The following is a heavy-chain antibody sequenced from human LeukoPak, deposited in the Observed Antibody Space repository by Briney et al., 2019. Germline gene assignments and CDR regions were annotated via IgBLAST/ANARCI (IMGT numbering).Heavy chain of an antibody. J-gene: IGHJ1*01. CDR2: IYWDASRT. V-gene: IGHV3-43*01. Sequence: GGSLRLSCAASGFRFDDYTMHWVRQAPGKGLEWVSLIYWDASRTHYADSVKGRFTISRDNTKNSLYLQMNSLKTEDTALYYCAQGSGYLQHWGQGTLVTVSS. CDR1: GFRFDDYT. D-gene: IGHD3-10*01. CDR3: AQGSGYLQH.